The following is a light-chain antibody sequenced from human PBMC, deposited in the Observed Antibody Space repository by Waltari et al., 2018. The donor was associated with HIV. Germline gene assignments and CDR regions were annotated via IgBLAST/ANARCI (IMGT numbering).Light chain of an antibody. V-gene: IGLV3-1*01. CDR3: QAWDSSTEGYV. CDR2: QDS. CDR1: TLGDKY. J-gene: IGLJ1*01. Sequence: SYELTQPPSVSVSPGPTASIPCSGDTLGDKYACWYQQKPGQSPVLVIYQDSKRPSGIPERFSGSNSGNTATLTISGTQAMDEADYYCQAWDSSTEGYVFGTGTKVTVL.